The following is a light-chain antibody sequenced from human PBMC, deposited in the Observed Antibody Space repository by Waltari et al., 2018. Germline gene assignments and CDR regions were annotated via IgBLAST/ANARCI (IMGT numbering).Light chain of an antibody. V-gene: IGKV3-15*01. Sequence: ETVMTQSPATLSVSPGERATLSCRASQSVSSNLAWYQQKPGQAPRLLIYGASTRATGIPARFSGSGSGTEFTLTISSLQSEDFAVYYCQQYSNWPPGMYTFGQGTKLEIK. CDR1: QSVSSN. J-gene: IGKJ2*01. CDR3: QQYSNWPPGMYT. CDR2: GAS.